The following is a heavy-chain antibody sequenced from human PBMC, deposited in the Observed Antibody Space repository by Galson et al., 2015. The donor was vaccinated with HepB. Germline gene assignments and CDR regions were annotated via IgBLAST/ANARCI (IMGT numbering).Heavy chain of an antibody. CDR3: AKDRGAGEGFDI. CDR1: GFTFSSYG. V-gene: IGHV3-33*06. Sequence: SLRLSCAASGFTFSSYGMHWVRQAPGKGLEWVAVIWYDGSNKYYADSVKGRFTISRDNSKNTLYLQMNSLRAEDTAVYYCAKDRGAGEGFDIWGQGTMVTVSS. CDR2: IWYDGSNK. D-gene: IGHD3-10*01. J-gene: IGHJ3*02.